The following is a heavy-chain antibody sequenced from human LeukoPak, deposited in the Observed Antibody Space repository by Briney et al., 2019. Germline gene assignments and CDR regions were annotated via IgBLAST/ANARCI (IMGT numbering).Heavy chain of an antibody. J-gene: IGHJ3*02. V-gene: IGHV3-23*01. CDR1: GFTFTSYA. Sequence: GGSLRLSCEASGFTFTSYAMTWVRQAPGKGLEWVSSISRNGGDTDYAQTVKGRVTISRDTSTTTPYMQMNSLRAERAAVYYCAKCSTTCYANAFYIWGQGTMVTVSS. CDR2: ISRNGGDT. D-gene: IGHD2-2*01. CDR3: AKCSTTCYANAFYI.